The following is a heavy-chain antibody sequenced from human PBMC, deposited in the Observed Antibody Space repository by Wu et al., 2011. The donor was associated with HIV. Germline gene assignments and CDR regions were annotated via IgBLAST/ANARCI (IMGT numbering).Heavy chain of an antibody. J-gene: IGHJ6*03. CDR3: ARQIDTMVGGVTVYYYMDV. CDR1: GYSFTSYW. CDR2: IYPGDSDT. D-gene: IGHD3-10*01. V-gene: IGHV5-51*01. Sequence: KGSGYSFTSYWIGWVRQVPGKGLEWMGIIYPGDSDTKYSPSFQGQVTISADKSISTAYLQWSSLKASDTAMYYCARQIDTMVGGVTVYYYMDVWGKGTTVTVSS.